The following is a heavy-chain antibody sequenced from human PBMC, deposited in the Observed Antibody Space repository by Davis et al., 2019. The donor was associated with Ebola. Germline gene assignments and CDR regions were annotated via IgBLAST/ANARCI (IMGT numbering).Heavy chain of an antibody. CDR2: VGLSADT. D-gene: IGHD6-19*01. Sequence: GESLKISCAASGFVFRNYVMSWVRQAPGKGLEWVSTVGLSADTYYADYVKGRFTISRDNSKNTLLLQMNSLRVEDTAIYYCAKDTSSVWFDVWGQGTMVTVSS. CDR1: GFVFRNYV. J-gene: IGHJ3*01. CDR3: AKDTSSVWFDV. V-gene: IGHV3-23*01.